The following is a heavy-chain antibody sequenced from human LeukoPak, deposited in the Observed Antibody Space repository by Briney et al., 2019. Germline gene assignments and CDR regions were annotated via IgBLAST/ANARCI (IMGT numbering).Heavy chain of an antibody. V-gene: IGHV3-30*04. CDR2: ISYGGSNK. D-gene: IGHD3-22*01. Sequence: GGSLRLSCAASGFTFSSYAMHWVRQAPGKGLEWVAVISYGGSNKYYADSVKGRFTISRDNSKNTLYLQMNSLRAEDTAVYYCAKFDYYDSTFDYWGQGTLVTVSS. CDR1: GFTFSSYA. J-gene: IGHJ4*02. CDR3: AKFDYYDSTFDY.